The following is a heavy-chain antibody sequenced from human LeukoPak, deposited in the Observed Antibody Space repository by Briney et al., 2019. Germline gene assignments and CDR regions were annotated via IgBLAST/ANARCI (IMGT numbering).Heavy chain of an antibody. CDR2: TYYRSKWYN. V-gene: IGHV6-1*01. CDR1: GDSVSSNSAA. Sequence: SQTLSLTCAISGDSVSSNSAAWNWIRQSPSRGLEWLGRTYYRSKWYNDYAVSVKSRITINPDTSKNQFSLKLSSVTAADTAVYYCARDSPYSSGWYYFDYWGQGTLVTVSS. CDR3: ARDSPYSSGWYYFDY. J-gene: IGHJ4*02. D-gene: IGHD6-19*01.